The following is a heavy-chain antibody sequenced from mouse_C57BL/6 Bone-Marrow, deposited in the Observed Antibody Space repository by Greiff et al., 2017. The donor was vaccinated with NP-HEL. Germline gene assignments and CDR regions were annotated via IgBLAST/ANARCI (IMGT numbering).Heavy chain of an antibody. CDR3: ARDYYGSSYGYFDV. D-gene: IGHD1-1*01. J-gene: IGHJ1*03. Sequence: VQLKESGGDLVKPGGSLKLSCAASGFTFSSYGMSWVRQTPDKRLEWVATISSGGSYTYYPDSVKGRFTISRDNAKNTLYLQMSSLKSEDTAMYYCARDYYGSSYGYFDVWGTGTTVTVSS. V-gene: IGHV5-6*01. CDR1: GFTFSSYG. CDR2: ISSGGSYT.